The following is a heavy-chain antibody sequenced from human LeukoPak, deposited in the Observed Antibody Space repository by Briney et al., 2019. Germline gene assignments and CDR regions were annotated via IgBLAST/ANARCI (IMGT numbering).Heavy chain of an antibody. Sequence: GGSLRLSCAASGFTLSSYSMNWVRQAPGKGLEWVSSISSGSSYLYYADSMKGRFTIFRDNAKNSLYLQMNSLRAEDTAVYYCARDHLTYSSSSDFDYWGQGTLVTVSS. J-gene: IGHJ4*02. D-gene: IGHD6-6*01. CDR2: ISSGSSYL. CDR1: GFTLSSYS. CDR3: ARDHLTYSSSSDFDY. V-gene: IGHV3-21*01.